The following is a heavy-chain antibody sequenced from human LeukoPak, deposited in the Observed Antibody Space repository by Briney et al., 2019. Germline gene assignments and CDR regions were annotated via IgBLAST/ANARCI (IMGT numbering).Heavy chain of an antibody. V-gene: IGHV4-31*03. CDR3: ARGWGGSSWYIDY. CDR2: IYYSGST. Sequence: PSETLSLTCSVSGGSISSGGYYWSWIRQHPGKGLEWIGYIYYSGSTYYNPSLKSRVTISVDTSKNQFSLKLSPVTAADTAVYYCARGWGGSSWYIDYWGQGTLVTVSS. CDR1: GGSISSGGYY. D-gene: IGHD6-13*01. J-gene: IGHJ4*02.